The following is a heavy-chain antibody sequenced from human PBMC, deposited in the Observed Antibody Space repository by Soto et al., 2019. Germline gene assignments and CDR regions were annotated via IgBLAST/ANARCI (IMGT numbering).Heavy chain of an antibody. CDR2: IYYSGST. D-gene: IGHD2-2*01. CDR1: GGSISSGGYY. J-gene: IGHJ5*02. CDR3: ARAHIVVVPAATENWFDP. V-gene: IGHV4-31*03. Sequence: QVQLQESGPGLVKPSQTLSLTCTVSGGSISSGGYYWSWIRQHPGKGLEWIGYIYYSGSTYYNPSLKSRVTISVDTSKNQCSLKLSSVTAADTAVYYCARAHIVVVPAATENWFDPWGQGTLVTVSS.